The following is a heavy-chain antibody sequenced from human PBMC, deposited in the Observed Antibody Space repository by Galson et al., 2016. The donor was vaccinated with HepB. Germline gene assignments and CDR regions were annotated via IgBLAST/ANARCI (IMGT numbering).Heavy chain of an antibody. CDR2: ISSSRSTI. J-gene: IGHJ6*02. Sequence: SLRLSCAASGFTLSIHSMNWVRQAPGKGLEWLSYISSSRSTIYYANSVKGRFTISRDNAKHSVHLQMNNLRAEDTAVYYCARDRYDILTGYYHGMDVWGQGTTVTVSS. CDR1: GFTLSIHS. V-gene: IGHV3-48*04. CDR3: ARDRYDILTGYYHGMDV. D-gene: IGHD3-9*01.